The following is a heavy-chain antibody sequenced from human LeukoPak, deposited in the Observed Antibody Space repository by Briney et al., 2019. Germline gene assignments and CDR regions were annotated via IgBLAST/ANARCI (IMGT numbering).Heavy chain of an antibody. Sequence: SQTLSLTCTVSGGSISSYYWSWIRQPPGKGLEWIGYIYYSGSTNYNPSLKSRVTISVDTSKNQFSLKLSSVTAADTAVYYCARGIGSGSHYYYYYGMDVWGQGTTVTVSS. CDR1: GGSISSYY. CDR2: IYYSGST. J-gene: IGHJ6*02. V-gene: IGHV4-59*01. CDR3: ARGIGSGSHYYYYYGMDV. D-gene: IGHD3-10*01.